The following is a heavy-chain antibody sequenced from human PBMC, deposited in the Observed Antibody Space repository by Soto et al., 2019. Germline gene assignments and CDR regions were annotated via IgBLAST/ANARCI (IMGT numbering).Heavy chain of an antibody. J-gene: IGHJ4*02. CDR3: VKDSTGSFWSWGIAARPYPW. V-gene: IGHV3-64D*06. Sequence: PGGSLRLSCSASGFTFSSYAMHWVRQAPGKGLEYVSAISSNGGSTYYADSVKGRFTISRDNSKNTLYLQMSSLRAEDTAVYYCVKDSTGSFWSWGIAARPYPWWGQGPLVTVSS. CDR2: ISSNGGST. CDR1: GFTFSSYA. D-gene: IGHD6-6*01.